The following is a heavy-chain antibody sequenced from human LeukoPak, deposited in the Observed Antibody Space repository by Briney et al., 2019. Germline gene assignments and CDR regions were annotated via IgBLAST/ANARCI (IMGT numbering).Heavy chain of an antibody. CDR1: GYSFTSYW. V-gene: IGHV5-51*01. CDR2: IYPGDSDT. D-gene: IGHD1-20*01. J-gene: IGHJ2*01. Sequence: GESLKISCKGSGYSFTSYWIGWVRQMPGKGLEWMGIIYPGDSDTRYSPSFQGQVTISADKSISTAYLQWSSLKASDTTMYYCARPGITGNPTRGYFDLWGRGTLVTVSS. CDR3: ARPGITGNPTRGYFDL.